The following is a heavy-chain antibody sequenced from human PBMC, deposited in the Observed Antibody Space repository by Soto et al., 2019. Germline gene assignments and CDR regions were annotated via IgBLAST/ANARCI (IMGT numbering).Heavy chain of an antibody. CDR2: IYYSGST. J-gene: IGHJ5*02. Sequence: QVQLQESGPGLVKPSETLSLTCTVSGDSVSSGSYYSGWIRQPPGKGLESIGYIYYSGSTNYNPSLTSRVTISVDTSKSQCSLKLSSATAADTAVYYCASSSEGDEGRGSIGWFDPWGQGSLVTVSS. V-gene: IGHV4-61*01. CDR1: GDSVSSGSYY. CDR3: ASSSEGDEGRGSIGWFDP. D-gene: IGHD3-10*01.